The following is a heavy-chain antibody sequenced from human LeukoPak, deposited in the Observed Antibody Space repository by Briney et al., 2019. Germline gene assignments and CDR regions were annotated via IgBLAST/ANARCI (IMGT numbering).Heavy chain of an antibody. D-gene: IGHD6-6*01. CDR3: ARKYSSSRGWFDP. J-gene: IGHJ5*02. Sequence: SETLSLTCTVSGGSISSYYWSWIRQPPGKGLEWIGYIYYSGSTNYNPSLKSRVTISVDTSKNQFSLKLSSVTAADTAVYYCARKYSSSRGWFDPWGQGTLVTVSS. CDR1: GGSISSYY. V-gene: IGHV4-59*01. CDR2: IYYSGST.